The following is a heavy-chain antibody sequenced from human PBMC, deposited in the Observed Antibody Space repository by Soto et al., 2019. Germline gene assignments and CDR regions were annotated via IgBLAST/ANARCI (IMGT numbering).Heavy chain of an antibody. D-gene: IGHD5-18*01. Sequence: SETLSLRRSVAGGSISYYVWRWIRQPPGKGLEWIGYIDYSGSSNYSPSLKSRLTISVDPSKNQFSLKLSSVTAADTAVYYCARHNPFDTAMARGMDVWGQGTTVTVSS. CDR2: IDYSGSS. CDR3: ARHNPFDTAMARGMDV. J-gene: IGHJ6*02. CDR1: GGSISYYV. V-gene: IGHV4-59*08.